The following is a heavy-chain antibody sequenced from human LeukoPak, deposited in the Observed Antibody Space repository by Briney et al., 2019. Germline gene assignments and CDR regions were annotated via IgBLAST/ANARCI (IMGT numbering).Heavy chain of an antibody. CDR2: ISYDGSNK. J-gene: IGHJ4*02. CDR1: GFSVSTHF. CDR3: AREGIVGAYFDY. V-gene: IGHV3-30*12. Sequence: PGGSLRLSCAVSGFSVSTHFMTWVRQAPGKGLEWVAVISYDGSNKYYADSVKGRFTISRDNSKNTLYLQLNSLRTEDTAVYYCAREGIVGAYFDYWGQGTLVTVSS. D-gene: IGHD1-26*01.